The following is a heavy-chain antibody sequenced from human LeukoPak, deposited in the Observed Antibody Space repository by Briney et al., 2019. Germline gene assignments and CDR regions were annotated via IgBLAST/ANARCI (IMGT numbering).Heavy chain of an antibody. D-gene: IGHD3-22*01. J-gene: IGHJ4*02. Sequence: SETLSLTCAVYGGSFSGYYWSWIRQPPGKGLEWIGEINHSGSTYYNPSLKSRVTISVDTSKNQFSLKLSSVTAADTAVFYCARRTGTYYYDSSGYSPWRYYFDYWGQGTLVTVSS. CDR1: GGSFSGYY. CDR2: INHSGST. V-gene: IGHV4-34*01. CDR3: ARRTGTYYYDSSGYSPWRYYFDY.